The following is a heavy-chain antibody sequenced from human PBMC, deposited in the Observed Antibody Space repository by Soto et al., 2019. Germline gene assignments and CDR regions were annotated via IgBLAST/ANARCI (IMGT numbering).Heavy chain of an antibody. V-gene: IGHV4-34*01. CDR2: INHSGST. D-gene: IGHD3-22*01. CDR3: ARGAPDDYYDSSGYYYFDY. J-gene: IGHJ4*02. CDR1: GGSFSGYY. Sequence: SETLSLTXAVYGGSFSGYYWSWIRQPPGKGLEWIGEINHSGSTNYNPSLKSRVTISVDTSKNQFSLKLSSVTAADTAVYYCARGAPDDYYDSSGYYYFDYWGQGTLVTVSS.